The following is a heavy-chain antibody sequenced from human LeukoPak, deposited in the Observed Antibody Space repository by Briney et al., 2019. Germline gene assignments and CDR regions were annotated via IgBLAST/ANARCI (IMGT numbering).Heavy chain of an antibody. D-gene: IGHD3-22*01. CDR1: GYTFTIYG. CDR2: ISAYKGNT. J-gene: IGHJ4*02. Sequence: ASVKVSCKASGYTFTIYGISWVRQAPGQGVEWMGWISAYKGNTNFAQKLRGRVTITTDTTTSTGYMELRRLRADDTAVYYCARGNYDSSGYFRRFDYWGQGTLVTVSS. CDR3: ARGNYDSSGYFRRFDY. V-gene: IGHV1-18*01.